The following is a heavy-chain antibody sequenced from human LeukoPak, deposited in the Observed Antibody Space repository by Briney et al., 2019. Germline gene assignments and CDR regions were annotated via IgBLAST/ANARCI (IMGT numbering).Heavy chain of an antibody. CDR3: ARVGCSGGSCYPDY. Sequence: PSETLSLTCTVSGASISTSYWYWIRQPPGKGLEWIGYIHYSGDINYNASLKSRVPISASTSTNQLSLKLSSVTAADTAVYYCARVGCSGGSCYPDYWGQGTLVTVSS. V-gene: IGHV4-59*01. D-gene: IGHD2-15*01. CDR1: GASISTSY. J-gene: IGHJ4*02. CDR2: IHYSGDI.